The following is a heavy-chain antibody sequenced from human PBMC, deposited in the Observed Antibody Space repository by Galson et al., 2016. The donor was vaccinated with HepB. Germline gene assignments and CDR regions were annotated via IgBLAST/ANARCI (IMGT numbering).Heavy chain of an antibody. Sequence: SLRLSCAASGFTFRNYGMHWVRQAPGQGLEWVAIISHDGSLKFYADSVKGRFTISRDNSKNTLYLQMNSLRPEDTAIYYCAKAMAAARTNWFDPWGQGVLFTVSS. CDR3: AKAMAAARTNWFDP. CDR1: GFTFRNYG. D-gene: IGHD6-13*01. V-gene: IGHV3-30*18. J-gene: IGHJ5*02. CDR2: ISHDGSLK.